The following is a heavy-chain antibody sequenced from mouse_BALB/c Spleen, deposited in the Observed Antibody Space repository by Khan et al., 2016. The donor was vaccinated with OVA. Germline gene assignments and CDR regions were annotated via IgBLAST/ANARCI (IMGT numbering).Heavy chain of an antibody. Sequence: QVQLQQSGAALAKPGASVKMSCKASGFMFTSYWMNLVKQRPGQGLEWIGDINPSSGYTEYNQKFKDKATLTTDKSSSTAYMQLSSLTSEDSAVYYCVRASCGSLAYWGQGTLVTVSA. D-gene: IGHD1-1*01. CDR1: GFMFTSYW. J-gene: IGHJ3*01. CDR2: INPSSGYT. V-gene: IGHV1-7*01. CDR3: VRASCGSLAY.